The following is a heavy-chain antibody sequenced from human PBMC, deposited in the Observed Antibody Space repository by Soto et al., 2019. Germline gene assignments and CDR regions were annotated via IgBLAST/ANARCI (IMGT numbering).Heavy chain of an antibody. J-gene: IGHJ4*02. Sequence: QVQLVESGGGVVQPGRSLGLSCAASAFTFSTYGMHWVRQAPGKGLEWVAIIAYDGSNKYYADSVNGRFTITRDNSKNTLYLKMNSLRVEDTAVYYCARHGDSRGIDYWGQGTLVTVSS. CDR2: IAYDGSNK. CDR3: ARHGDSRGIDY. CDR1: AFTFSTYG. V-gene: IGHV3-30*03. D-gene: IGHD3-16*01.